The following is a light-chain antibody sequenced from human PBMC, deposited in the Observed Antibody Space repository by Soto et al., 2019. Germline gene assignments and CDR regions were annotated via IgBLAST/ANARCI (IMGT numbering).Light chain of an antibody. V-gene: IGLV2-23*02. CDR1: SSDVGRYNL. CDR3: CSYAGTTTFYV. Sequence: QSALTQPASVSGSPGQSITISCTGTSSDVGRYNLVSWYQRHPGKVPKLIIYDVTQWPSGASNRFSGSKSGNTASLTIFGLQAEDEADYYCCSYAGTTTFYVFGTGTKVTVL. CDR2: DVT. J-gene: IGLJ1*01.